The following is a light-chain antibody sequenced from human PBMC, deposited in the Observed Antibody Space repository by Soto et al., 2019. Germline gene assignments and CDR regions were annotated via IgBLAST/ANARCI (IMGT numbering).Light chain of an antibody. J-gene: IGKJ1*01. V-gene: IGKV2-24*01. Sequence: KTQTPLSPPVTQGQTACISGSPSQSLVHRDGNTYLSWLQQRPGQAPRLLIYGASNRATGIPDRFSGSGSGTDFTLTISRLEPEDFAVYYCQQYGSSGTFGQGTKVDIK. CDR3: QQYGSSGT. CDR2: GAS. CDR1: QSLVHRDGNTY.